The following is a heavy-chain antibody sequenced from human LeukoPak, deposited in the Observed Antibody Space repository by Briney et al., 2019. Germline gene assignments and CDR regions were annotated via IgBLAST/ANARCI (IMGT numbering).Heavy chain of an antibody. V-gene: IGHV4-34*01. J-gene: IGHJ5*02. CDR3: ARTRLLGYCTNGVCYRRWFDP. CDR2: INHSGST. CDR1: GGSFSGYY. D-gene: IGHD2-8*01. Sequence: SETLSLTCAVYGGSFSGYYWSWIRQPPGKGLEWIGEINHSGSTNYNPSLKSRVTISVDTPKNQFSLKLSSVTAADTAVYYCARTRLLGYCTNGVCYRRWFDPWGQGTLVTVSS.